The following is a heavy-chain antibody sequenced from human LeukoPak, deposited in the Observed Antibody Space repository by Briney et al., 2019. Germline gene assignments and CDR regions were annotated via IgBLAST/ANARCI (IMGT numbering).Heavy chain of an antibody. V-gene: IGHV3-9*01. CDR1: GFTFDDYA. D-gene: IGHD1-14*01. CDR2: ISWNSGSI. CDR3: ARDSGSLQDDAFDI. J-gene: IGHJ3*02. Sequence: GRSLRLSCAASGFTFDDYAMHWVRHAPGKGLEWVSGISWNSGSIGYADSVKGRFTISRDNAKNSLYLQMNSLRAEDTAVYYCARDSGSLQDDAFDIWGQGTMVTVSS.